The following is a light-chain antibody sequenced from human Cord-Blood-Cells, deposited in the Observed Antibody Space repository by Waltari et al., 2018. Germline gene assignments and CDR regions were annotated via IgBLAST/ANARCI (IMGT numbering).Light chain of an antibody. CDR3: CSYAGSNVV. J-gene: IGLJ2*01. CDR1: SSDVGSYNL. CDR2: EGS. V-gene: IGLV2-23*01. Sequence: VSGSPGQSITISCTGTSSDVGSYNLVSWYQQHPGKAPKLMIYEGSKRPSGVSNRFSGSKSGNTASLTISGLQAEDEADYYCCSYAGSNVVFGGGTKLTVL.